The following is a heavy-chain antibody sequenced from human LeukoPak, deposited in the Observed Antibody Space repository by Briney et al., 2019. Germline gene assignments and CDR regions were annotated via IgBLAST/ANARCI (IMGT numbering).Heavy chain of an antibody. J-gene: IGHJ4*02. CDR2: FDPEDGET. D-gene: IGHD6-13*01. CDR3: ASPGIAAPGALDY. V-gene: IGHV1-24*01. Sequence: ASVKVSCKVSGYTLTELSMHWVRQAPGKGLEWMGGFDPEDGETIYAQKFQGRVTMTEDTSTDTAYMELSSLRSEDTAAYYCASPGIAAPGALDYWGQGTLVTVSS. CDR1: GYTLTELS.